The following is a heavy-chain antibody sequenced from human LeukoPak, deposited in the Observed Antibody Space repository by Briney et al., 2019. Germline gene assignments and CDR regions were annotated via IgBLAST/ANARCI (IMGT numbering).Heavy chain of an antibody. V-gene: IGHV3-48*04. D-gene: IGHD5-18*01. J-gene: IGHJ6*02. CDR2: ISSSSDSI. CDR3: AKVSRYSYNYYYYGMDV. Sequence: PGGSLRLSCAASGFTFSTYGMTWVRQAPGKGLEWISYISSSSDSIKYADSVKGRFTSSRDNAKNSLYLQMNSLRAEDTAVYYCAKVSRYSYNYYYYGMDVWGQGTTVTVSS. CDR1: GFTFSTYG.